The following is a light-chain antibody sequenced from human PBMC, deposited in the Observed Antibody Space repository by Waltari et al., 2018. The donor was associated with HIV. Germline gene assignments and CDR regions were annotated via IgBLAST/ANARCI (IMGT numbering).Light chain of an antibody. CDR3: GTWDSSLSAYVV. Sequence: QSVLTQPPSVSAAPGQTVTISCSGSSSNIGSNYVSWSQQLPGTAPKLLIYDNNKRPSGIPDRFSGSKSGTSATLGSTGLQTGDEADYYCGTWDSSLSAYVVFGGGTKLTVL. CDR2: DNN. J-gene: IGLJ2*01. V-gene: IGLV1-51*01. CDR1: SSNIGSNY.